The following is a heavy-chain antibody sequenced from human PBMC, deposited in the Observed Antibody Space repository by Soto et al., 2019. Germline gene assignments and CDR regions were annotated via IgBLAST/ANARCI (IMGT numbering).Heavy chain of an antibody. CDR2: INGDGSGT. J-gene: IGHJ4*02. Sequence: EVQLVESGGGLVQPGGSLRLSCAASGFTFSGSWIHWVRQAPGKGLIWVSRINGDGSGTSYADFVKGRFTISRDNAKNTLFLQMNGLRAEDTAVYYCARGIFGSGTANDYWGQGTLVTVYS. V-gene: IGHV3-74*01. CDR1: GFTFSGSW. CDR3: ARGIFGSGTANDY. D-gene: IGHD3-3*01.